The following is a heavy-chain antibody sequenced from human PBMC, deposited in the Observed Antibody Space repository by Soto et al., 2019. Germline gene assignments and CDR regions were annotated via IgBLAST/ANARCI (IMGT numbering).Heavy chain of an antibody. CDR3: ARARTRGYSGYDLGMDV. CDR2: IWYDGRNK. V-gene: IGHV3-33*01. Sequence: QVQLVESGGGVVQPGRSLRLSCAASGFTFSSYGMHWVRQAPGKGLEWVAVIWYDGRNKYYADSVKGRFTISRDNSKNTLYLQMNSLRAEDTAVYYCARARTRGYSGYDLGMDVWGQGTTVTVSS. CDR1: GFTFSSYG. J-gene: IGHJ6*02. D-gene: IGHD5-12*01.